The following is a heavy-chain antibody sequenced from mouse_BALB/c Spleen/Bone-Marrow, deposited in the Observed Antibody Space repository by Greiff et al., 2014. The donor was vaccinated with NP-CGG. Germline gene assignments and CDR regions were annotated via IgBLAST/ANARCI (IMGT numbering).Heavy chain of an antibody. CDR1: GYTFSSYW. Sequence: VQVVESGAELMKPGASVKISCKATGYTFSSYWIEWVKQRPGHGLVWIGGILPGSGSTNYNEKFKGKATFTADTSSNTAYMQLSSLTSEDSAVYYCARRVTTANYWGQGTTLTVSS. J-gene: IGHJ2*01. CDR3: ARRVTTANY. CDR2: ILPGSGST. V-gene: IGHV1-9*01. D-gene: IGHD1-2*01.